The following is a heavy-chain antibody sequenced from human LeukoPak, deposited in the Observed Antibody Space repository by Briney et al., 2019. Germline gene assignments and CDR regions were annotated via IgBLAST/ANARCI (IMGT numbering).Heavy chain of an antibody. Sequence: PGRSLRLSCAASGFTFSSYGMHWVRQAPGKGLEWVAVISYDGSNKYYADSVKGRFTISRDNSKNTLYLQMSSLRAEDTAVYYCAKVKGVSKWELLPSDDDAFDIWGQGTMVTVSS. V-gene: IGHV3-30*18. D-gene: IGHD1-26*01. J-gene: IGHJ3*02. CDR2: ISYDGSNK. CDR3: AKVKGVSKWELLPSDDDAFDI. CDR1: GFTFSSYG.